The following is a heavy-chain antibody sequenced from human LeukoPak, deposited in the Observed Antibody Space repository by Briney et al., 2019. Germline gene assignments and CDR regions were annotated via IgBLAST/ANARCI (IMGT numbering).Heavy chain of an antibody. J-gene: IGHJ4*02. D-gene: IGHD2/OR15-2a*01. V-gene: IGHV5-51*01. CDR3: ARFEVNHADGTTYYYFDS. Sequence: GESLKISCKASGYTFSDLWIGWVRQMPGKGLEWMGIIYPADSDIRYGPSFQGQVSLSVDKSTNTAFLQWSSLRASDTAMYYCARFEVNHADGTTYYYFDSWGQGTLVTVSS. CDR1: GYTFSDLW. CDR2: IYPADSDI.